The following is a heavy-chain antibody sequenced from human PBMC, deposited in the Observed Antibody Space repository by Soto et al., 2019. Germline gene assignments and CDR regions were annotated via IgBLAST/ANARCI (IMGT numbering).Heavy chain of an antibody. CDR3: AKVASGSYDWFDP. V-gene: IGHV3-74*01. CDR1: KFSFSGYW. Sequence: EVQLVESGGGLVQPGGSLRLSCAASKFSFSGYWMHWVRQAPGKGLMWVSRVNPDGSTTTYADSVKGRFTISRGNAKNTVFLQMNSLRADDTAVYYCAKVASGSYDWFDPWGQGTPVTVSS. J-gene: IGHJ5*02. D-gene: IGHD1-26*01. CDR2: VNPDGSTT.